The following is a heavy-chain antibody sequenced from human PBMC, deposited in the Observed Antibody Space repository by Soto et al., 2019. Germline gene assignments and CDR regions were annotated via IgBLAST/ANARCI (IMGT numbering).Heavy chain of an antibody. D-gene: IGHD5-12*01. CDR2: IIPILGIA. V-gene: IGHV1-69*02. CDR3: ARGSGYDSFDYFDY. CDR1: GGTFSSYT. Sequence: QVQLVQSGAEVKKPGSSVKVSCKASGGTFSSYTISWVRQAPGQGLEWMGRIIPILGIANYAQKFQGRVTITADKSTSTAYMELSSLRSEDTAVYYCARGSGYDSFDYFDYWGQETLVTVSS. J-gene: IGHJ4*02.